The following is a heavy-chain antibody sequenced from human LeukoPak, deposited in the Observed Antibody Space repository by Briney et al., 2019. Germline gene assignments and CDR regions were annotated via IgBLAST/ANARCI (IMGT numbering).Heavy chain of an antibody. D-gene: IGHD2-2*02. V-gene: IGHV4-61*02. CDR1: GGSIRSGSYY. Sequence: PSETLSLTCTVSGGSIRSGSYYWSWIRQPAGKGLEWIGRIYTSGSTNYNPSLKSRVTISVDTSKNQFSLKLSSVTAADTAVYYCARGSCSSTSCYMGDYWGQGTLVTVSS. CDR3: ARGSCSSTSCYMGDY. J-gene: IGHJ4*02. CDR2: IYTSGST.